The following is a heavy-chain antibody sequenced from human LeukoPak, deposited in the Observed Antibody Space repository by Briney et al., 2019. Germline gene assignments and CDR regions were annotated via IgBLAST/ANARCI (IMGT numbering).Heavy chain of an antibody. Sequence: SETLSLTCTVSGGSISSYYWSWIRQPPGKGLEWVGYIYYSGSTNYNPSLKSRVTISVDTSKNQFSLKLSSVTAADTAVYYCARVRIAAAVYLFDYWGQGTLVTVS. CDR1: GGSISSYY. V-gene: IGHV4-59*01. CDR2: IYYSGST. CDR3: ARVRIAAAVYLFDY. J-gene: IGHJ4*02. D-gene: IGHD6-13*01.